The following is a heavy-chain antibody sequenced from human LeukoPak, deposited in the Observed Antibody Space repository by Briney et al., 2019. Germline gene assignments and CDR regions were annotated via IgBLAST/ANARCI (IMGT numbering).Heavy chain of an antibody. Sequence: GGSLRLSCEASGFIFSNYWMSWVRQAPGKGLEWVANIKYDGSETYYVDSVKGRFTISRDNAKNSLYLQMNSLRAEDTAVYYCARAAYSSSWFWIDYWGQGTLVTVSS. V-gene: IGHV3-7*01. J-gene: IGHJ4*02. CDR1: GFIFSNYW. CDR3: ARAAYSSSWFWIDY. CDR2: IKYDGSET. D-gene: IGHD6-13*01.